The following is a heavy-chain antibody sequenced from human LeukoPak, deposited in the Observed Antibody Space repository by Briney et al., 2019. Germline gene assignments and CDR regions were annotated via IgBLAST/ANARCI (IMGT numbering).Heavy chain of an antibody. D-gene: IGHD3-10*01. V-gene: IGHV3-7*05. Sequence: GGSLRLSCVASGFYFNAYLMSWVRQAPGKGLEWVAHIKQNGSEKYYVDSVKGRFTISRDNAKNSLYLQMNSLRAEDTAVYYCASCFGSGSYYPNPFDYWGQGTLVTVSS. CDR2: IKQNGSEK. CDR3: ASCFGSGSYYPNPFDY. J-gene: IGHJ4*02. CDR1: GFYFNAYL.